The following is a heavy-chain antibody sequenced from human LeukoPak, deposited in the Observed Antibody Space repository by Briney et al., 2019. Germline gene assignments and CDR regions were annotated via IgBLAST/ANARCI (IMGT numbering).Heavy chain of an antibody. Sequence: PGGSLRPSCAASGFTFNSHWMHWVRQAPGKGLLWVSGINGDGSSTSNEDSVKGRFTISRDNAKNMLYLQMNSLRAEDTAVYYCVRELGAFDIWGQGTMVTVSS. CDR3: VRELGAFDI. CDR2: INGDGSST. V-gene: IGHV3-74*01. CDR1: GFTFNSHW. J-gene: IGHJ3*02.